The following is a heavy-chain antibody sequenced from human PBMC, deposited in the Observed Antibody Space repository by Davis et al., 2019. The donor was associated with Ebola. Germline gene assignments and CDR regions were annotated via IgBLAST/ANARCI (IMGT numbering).Heavy chain of an antibody. V-gene: IGHV3-23*01. J-gene: IGHJ6*03. D-gene: IGHD2-2*01. CDR3: ANTRGYIVVVPAAGNMDV. CDR1: GFTFSSYA. Sequence: GESLKISCAASGFTFSSYAMSWVRQAPGKGLEWVSAISGSGGSTYYADSVKGRFTISRDNSKNTLYLQRNSLRAEDTAVYYSANTRGYIVVVPAAGNMDVWGKGTTVTVSS. CDR2: ISGSGGST.